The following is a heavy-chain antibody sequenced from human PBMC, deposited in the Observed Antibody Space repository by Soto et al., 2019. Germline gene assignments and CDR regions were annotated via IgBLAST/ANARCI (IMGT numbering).Heavy chain of an antibody. CDR3: VTTTRGDAFDI. V-gene: IGHV4-59*08. J-gene: IGHJ3*02. CDR1: GGSISSYY. Sequence: SETLSLTCTVSGGSISSYYWTWIRQPPGKGLEWIGYIYYSGSTNYNPSLKSRVTISVATSKTQFSLKLSSVTAADTAVYYCVTTTRGDAFDIWGQGTRVTVSS. D-gene: IGHD1-7*01. CDR2: IYYSGST.